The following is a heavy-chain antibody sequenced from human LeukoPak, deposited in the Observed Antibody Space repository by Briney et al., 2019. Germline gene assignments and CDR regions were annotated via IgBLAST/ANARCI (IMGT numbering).Heavy chain of an antibody. CDR2: ITHSGST. Sequence: SETLSLTCAVSGGSFSGYYWSWIRQPPGKGLEWIGEITHSGSTNYNPSLTSRVTISVDTSKNQFSLKLSSVTAADTAVDYCARRGYWNWFDPWGQGTLVTVSS. V-gene: IGHV4-34*01. CDR3: ARRGYWNWFDP. D-gene: IGHD3-22*01. CDR1: GGSFSGYY. J-gene: IGHJ5*02.